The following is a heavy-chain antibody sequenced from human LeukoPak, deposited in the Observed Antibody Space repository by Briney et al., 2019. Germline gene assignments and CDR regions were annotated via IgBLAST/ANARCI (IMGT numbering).Heavy chain of an antibody. CDR2: IGSSGDTT. CDR3: AEGGGSTGYSQSDC. Sequence: GGSLRLSCAASGFTFSSYAMSWVRQAPGRGLEWVSTIGSSGDTTYYAGSVKGRFTISRDNSRNTLYLQMNSLRAEDTAVYYCAEGGGSTGYSQSDCWGQGTLVTVSS. CDR1: GFTFSSYA. D-gene: IGHD3-22*01. J-gene: IGHJ4*02. V-gene: IGHV3-23*01.